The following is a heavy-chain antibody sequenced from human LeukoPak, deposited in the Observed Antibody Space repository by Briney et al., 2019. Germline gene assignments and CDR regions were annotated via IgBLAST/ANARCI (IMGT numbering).Heavy chain of an antibody. J-gene: IGHJ4*02. CDR3: AKHEGSYYDKSGYTFDF. CDR1: TGSVNSGVYY. D-gene: IGHD3-22*01. V-gene: IGHV4-39*01. Sequence: SETLSLTCSVSTGSVNSGVYYWGWVRQPPGKGLEWIGSIHSSGNSYCNPSLKSRVTLSVDTSKNQFSLKLGSVTAADRAVYYCAKHEGSYYDKSGYTFDFWGLGTLVTVSS. CDR2: IHSSGNS.